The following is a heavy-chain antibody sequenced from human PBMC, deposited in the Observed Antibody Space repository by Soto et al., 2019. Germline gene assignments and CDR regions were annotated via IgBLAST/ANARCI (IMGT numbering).Heavy chain of an antibody. CDR2: IYPGDSDT. J-gene: IGHJ6*02. V-gene: IGHV5-51*01. CDR1: GYRFTSYW. Sequence: GESLKISCKGSGYRFTSYWIGWVRQMPGKGLEWMGIIYPGDSDTRYSPSFQGQVTISADKSISTAYLQWSSLKASDTAIYYCAASIFYYGMDFCGQATKVTLAS. CDR3: AASIFYYGMDF.